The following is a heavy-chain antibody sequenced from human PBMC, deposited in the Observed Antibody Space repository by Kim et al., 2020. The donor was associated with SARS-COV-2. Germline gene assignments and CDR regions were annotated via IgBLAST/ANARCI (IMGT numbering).Heavy chain of an antibody. Sequence: GGSLRLSCIASGFTFGDYALSWVRQAPGKGLEWVGFIRSNAYDGTTDYAASLKGRFTISRDDSKGIAYLQMSSLKTEDTAVYYCNRGPSSSYGDYWGQGTLVAVSS. CDR2: IRSNAYDGTT. V-gene: IGHV3-49*04. CDR1: GFTFGDYA. J-gene: IGHJ4*02. D-gene: IGHD6-13*01. CDR3: NRGPSSSYGDY.